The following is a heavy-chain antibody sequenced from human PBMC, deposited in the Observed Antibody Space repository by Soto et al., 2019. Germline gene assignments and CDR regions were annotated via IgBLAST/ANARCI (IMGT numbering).Heavy chain of an antibody. V-gene: IGHV1-46*01. CDR3: ARDHYLGSSGYYSGVDY. D-gene: IGHD3-22*01. Sequence: QVQLVQSGAEVKKPGASVKVSCKASGYTFTSYYMHWVRQAPGQGLEWMGIINPSGGSTSYAQKLQGRVTMTRDTSTSTVYMELSSLRSEDTAVYYCARDHYLGSSGYYSGVDYWGQGTLVTVSS. CDR2: INPSGGST. CDR1: GYTFTSYY. J-gene: IGHJ4*02.